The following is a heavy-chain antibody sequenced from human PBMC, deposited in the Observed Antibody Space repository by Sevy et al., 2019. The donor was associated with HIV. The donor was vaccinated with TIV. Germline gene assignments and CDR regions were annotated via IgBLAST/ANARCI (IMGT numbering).Heavy chain of an antibody. D-gene: IGHD3-16*02. V-gene: IGHV4-39*01. Sequence: SETLSLTCTVSGGSISSSSYYWGWIRQPPGKGLEWIGSIYYSGSTYYDPSLKSRVTISVDTSKNQFSLKLNSVTAADTAVYYCARHISMSTFGGVIVRGDYYMDVWGKGTTVTVSS. J-gene: IGHJ6*03. CDR3: ARHISMSTFGGVIVRGDYYMDV. CDR1: GGSISSSSYY. CDR2: IYYSGST.